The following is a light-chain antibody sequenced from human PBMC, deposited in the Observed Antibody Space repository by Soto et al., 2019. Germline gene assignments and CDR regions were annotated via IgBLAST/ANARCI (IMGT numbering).Light chain of an antibody. CDR3: QQYGSSRT. CDR2: GAS. J-gene: IGKJ1*01. CDR1: QSVSSSY. Sequence: EIVLTQSPGTLSLSPGERATLSCRASQSVSSSYLAWYQQKPGQAPRLLIYGASSRATGIPDRFSGSGSGTDFTLTISKLEPEDFAVYYCQQYGSSRTFGQGTKLDSK. V-gene: IGKV3-20*01.